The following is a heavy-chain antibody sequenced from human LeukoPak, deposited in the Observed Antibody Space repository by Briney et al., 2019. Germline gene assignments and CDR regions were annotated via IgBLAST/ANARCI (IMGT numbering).Heavy chain of an antibody. CDR1: GFTFDDSA. CDR3: AKDRVLGGSGSSPESAFDY. J-gene: IGHJ4*02. D-gene: IGHD3-10*01. CDR2: ISWNSGSI. V-gene: IGHV3-9*01. Sequence: GRSLRLSCAASGFTFDDSAMHWVRQAPGKGLEWVSGISWNSGSIGYADSVKGRFTISRDNAKNSLYLQMNSLRAEDTALYYCAKDRVLGGSGSSPESAFDYWGQGTLVTVSS.